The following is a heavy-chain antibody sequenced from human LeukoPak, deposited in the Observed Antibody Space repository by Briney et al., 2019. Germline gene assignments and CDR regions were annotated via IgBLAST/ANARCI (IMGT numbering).Heavy chain of an antibody. J-gene: IGHJ5*02. CDR3: ARDVDYGGNSFSWFDP. V-gene: IGHV3-66*01. Sequence: GGSLRLSCAASGFTVSSNYMSWVRQAPGKGLEWVSFIYSGGSTYYADSVKGRFTISRDNSKNTLYLQMNSLRAEDTAVYYCARDVDYGGNSFSWFDPWGQGTLVTVSS. CDR2: IYSGGST. CDR1: GFTVSSNY. D-gene: IGHD4-23*01.